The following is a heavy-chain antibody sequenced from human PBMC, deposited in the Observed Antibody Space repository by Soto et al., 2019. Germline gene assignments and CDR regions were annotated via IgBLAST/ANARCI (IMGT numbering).Heavy chain of an antibody. D-gene: IGHD4-17*01. CDR2: MNPNSGNT. CDR1: GYTFTSYD. Sequence: QVQLVQSGAEVGKPGASVKVSCKASGYTFTSYDINWVRQASGQGLEWMGWMNPNSGNTGSAQRLQGRLTMTRNTSINTAYMELTSLTSEDAAVYYCARVHTVTTYFDVWGPGTLVAVSS. J-gene: IGHJ2*01. V-gene: IGHV1-8*01. CDR3: ARVHTVTTYFDV.